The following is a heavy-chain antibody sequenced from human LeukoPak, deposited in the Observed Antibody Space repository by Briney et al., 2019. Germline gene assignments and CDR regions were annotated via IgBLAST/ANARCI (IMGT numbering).Heavy chain of an antibody. D-gene: IGHD6-13*01. CDR1: GYTFTSYY. V-gene: IGHV1-46*01. CDR3: ATGIAAAGTFDY. CDR2: INPSGCST. Sequence: ASVKVSCKASGYTFTSYYMHWVRQAPGQGLEWMGIINPSGCSTSYAQKFQGRVTMTRDMSTSTVYMELSSLRSEDTAVYYCATGIAAAGTFDYWGQGTLVTVSS. J-gene: IGHJ4*02.